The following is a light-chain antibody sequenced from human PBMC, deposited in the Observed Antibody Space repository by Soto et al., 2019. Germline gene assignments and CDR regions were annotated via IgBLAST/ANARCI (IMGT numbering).Light chain of an antibody. Sequence: QSALTQPPSASGFPGQSVTISCTGSSSDVGGYSHVSWFQQHPGKAPKVIIYEVTKRPSGVPDRFSASKSGNTASLTVSGLQAEDEADYYCSSYAGSATWVFGGGTKLTVL. V-gene: IGLV2-8*01. CDR2: EVT. CDR1: SSDVGGYSH. J-gene: IGLJ3*02. CDR3: SSYAGSATWV.